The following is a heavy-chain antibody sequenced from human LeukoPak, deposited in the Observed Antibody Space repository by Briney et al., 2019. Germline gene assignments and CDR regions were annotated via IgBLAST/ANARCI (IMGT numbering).Heavy chain of an antibody. V-gene: IGHV3-48*02. D-gene: IGHD3-10*01. CDR2: INSTGRTI. Sequence: GGSLRLSCAASGFTFSNYSMNWVRPAPGEGRWWVSYINSTGRTIYYADSVKGRFTISRDNAESSLYLQMNSLRDEDTAVYYCARNHYYGSGSLAIWGQGTLVTVS. CDR1: GFTFSNYS. J-gene: IGHJ4*02. CDR3: ARNHYYGSGSLAI.